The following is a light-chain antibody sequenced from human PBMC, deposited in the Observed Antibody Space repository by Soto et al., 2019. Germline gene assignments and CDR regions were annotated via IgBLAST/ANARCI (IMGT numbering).Light chain of an antibody. CDR1: QVIIRD. V-gene: IGKV1-6*01. J-gene: IGKJ4*01. CDR2: AAS. CDR3: KQYYLPPIT. Sequence: IHMTQSPSSLSASVLYRVTITCLASQVIIRDVGCYQQKPGKAPKRLIYAASSLQSWVPSRFSGSGSGTDFTLTISSLQAEDAAVYYCKQYYLPPITFGGRTKVDIK.